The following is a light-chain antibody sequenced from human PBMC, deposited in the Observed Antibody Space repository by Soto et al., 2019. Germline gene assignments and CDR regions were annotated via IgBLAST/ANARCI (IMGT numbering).Light chain of an antibody. Sequence: DIQMTQSPSSLSASVGARVTITCQASQGISNYLNWYQQKPGKAPKLLIYDASNLETGVPSRFSGSGSGTDFTFTISSLQPEDIATYYCQQYDNLYTFGQGTKLEIK. J-gene: IGKJ2*01. CDR3: QQYDNLYT. CDR2: DAS. CDR1: QGISNY. V-gene: IGKV1-33*01.